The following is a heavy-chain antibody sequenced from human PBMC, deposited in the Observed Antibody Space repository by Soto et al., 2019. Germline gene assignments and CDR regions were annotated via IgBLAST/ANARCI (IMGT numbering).Heavy chain of an antibody. Sequence: EVQLVESGGGLVQPGGSLRLACAASGFSFSSSWMSWVRQAPGKGLEWVGNINEDGSVKNYADSMKGRFTLSRDNAKTSLYVQLNSLRAEDTAIYYCARDPDFSAFDIWGQGTKVTVSS. CDR3: ARDPDFSAFDI. CDR1: GFSFSSSW. V-gene: IGHV3-7*01. CDR2: INEDGSVK. J-gene: IGHJ3*02.